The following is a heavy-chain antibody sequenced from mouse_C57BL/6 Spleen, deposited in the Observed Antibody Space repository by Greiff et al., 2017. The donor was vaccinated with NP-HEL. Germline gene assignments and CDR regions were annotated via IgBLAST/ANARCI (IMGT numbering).Heavy chain of an antibody. CDR3: ARCPLLPTTVVATDYFDY. CDR1: GYTFTSYG. Sequence: QVQLQQSGAELARPGASVKLSCKASGYTFTSYGISWVKQRTGQGLEWIGEIYPRSGNTYYNEKFKGKATLTADKSSSTAYMELRSLTSEDSAVYFCARCPLLPTTVVATDYFDYWGQGTTLTVSS. J-gene: IGHJ2*01. D-gene: IGHD1-1*01. V-gene: IGHV1-81*01. CDR2: IYPRSGNT.